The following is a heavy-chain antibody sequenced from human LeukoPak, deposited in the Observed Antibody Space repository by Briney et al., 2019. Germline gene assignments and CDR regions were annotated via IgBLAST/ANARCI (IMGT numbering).Heavy chain of an antibody. CDR2: ISDIGSI. D-gene: IGHD2/OR15-2a*01. J-gene: IGHJ4*02. V-gene: IGHV4-59*08. Sequence: SETLTLTCTASGGSISSYYWSWIRQPPGKGLEWIAYISDIGSINYNPSLKSRVTISLDTSKNQFSLKLSSVTAADTAVYYCAGHHPRNTVDFWGQGTLVTVSS. CDR1: GGSISSYY. CDR3: AGHHPRNTVDF.